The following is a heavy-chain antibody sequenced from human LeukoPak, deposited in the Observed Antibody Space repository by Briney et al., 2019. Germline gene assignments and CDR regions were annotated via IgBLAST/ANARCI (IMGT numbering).Heavy chain of an antibody. D-gene: IGHD3-22*01. CDR1: GFTFSDYY. CDR3: AREPYDSSGYYYLFDY. Sequence: GGSLGLSCAASGFTFSDYYMSWIRQAPGKGLEWVSYISSSSSYTNYADSVKGRFTISRDNAKNSLYLQMNSLRAEDTAVYYCAREPYDSSGYYYLFDYWGQGTLVTVSS. CDR2: ISSSSSYT. V-gene: IGHV3-11*05. J-gene: IGHJ4*02.